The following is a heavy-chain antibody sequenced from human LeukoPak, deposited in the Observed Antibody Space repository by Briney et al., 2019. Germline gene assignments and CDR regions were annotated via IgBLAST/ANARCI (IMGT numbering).Heavy chain of an antibody. CDR3: ARGSGVVITPDAFDI. V-gene: IGHV3-21*01. Sequence: GGSLRLSCAASGFTFRSYSMNWVRQAPGKGLEWVSSISSSSSYIYYADSVKGRFTISRDNAKNSLYLQMNSLRAEDTAVYYCARGSGVVITPDAFDIWGQGTMVTVSS. CDR1: GFTFRSYS. J-gene: IGHJ3*02. D-gene: IGHD3-3*01. CDR2: ISSSSSYI.